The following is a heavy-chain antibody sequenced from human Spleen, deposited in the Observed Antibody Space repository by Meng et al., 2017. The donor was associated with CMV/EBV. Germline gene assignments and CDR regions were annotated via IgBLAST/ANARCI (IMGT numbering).Heavy chain of an antibody. CDR1: GGSISSSSYY. D-gene: IGHD1-1*01. CDR3: ARASYNWNDLNWFDP. CDR2: IFYSGST. J-gene: IGHJ5*02. V-gene: IGHV4-39*07. Sequence: SETLSLTCTVSGGSISSSSYYWGWIRQSPGKGLEWIGSIFYSGSTHYNPSLKSRVTISVDTSKNQFSLKLSSVTAADTAVYYCARASYNWNDLNWFDPWGQGTLVTVSS.